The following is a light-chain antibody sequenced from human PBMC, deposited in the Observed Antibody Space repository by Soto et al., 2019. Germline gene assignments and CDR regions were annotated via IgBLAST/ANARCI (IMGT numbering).Light chain of an antibody. CDR3: QQRSNT. J-gene: IGKJ3*01. CDR1: QSVSSRN. V-gene: IGKV3D-20*02. Sequence: EIVLTQSPGTLSLSPGERATLSCRASQSVSSRNLAWYQQKPDQAPRLLISGASSRATGIPVRFSGSGSGTDFTLTISRLEPEDSAVYYCQQRSNTFGPGTRVDIK. CDR2: GAS.